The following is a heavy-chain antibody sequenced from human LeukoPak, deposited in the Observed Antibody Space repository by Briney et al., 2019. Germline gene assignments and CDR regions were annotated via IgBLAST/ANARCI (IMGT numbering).Heavy chain of an antibody. Sequence: GGSLRLSCKGSGYSFTIYWIGWVRQMPGKGLEWMGIIYPGDSDTTYSPSFQGQVTISADRSINTAYLHWSSLEASDTAIYYCARRLKNSNGWTFDYWGRGTLVTVSS. CDR2: IYPGDSDT. J-gene: IGHJ4*02. V-gene: IGHV5-51*01. D-gene: IGHD6-19*01. CDR1: GYSFTIYW. CDR3: ARRLKNSNGWTFDY.